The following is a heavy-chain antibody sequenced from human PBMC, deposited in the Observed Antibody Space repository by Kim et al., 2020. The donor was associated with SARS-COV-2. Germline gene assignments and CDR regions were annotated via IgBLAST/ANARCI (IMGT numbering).Heavy chain of an antibody. CDR1: GGSISSSSYY. V-gene: IGHV4-39*01. D-gene: IGHD6-19*01. CDR2: IYYSGST. Sequence: SETLSLTCTVSGGSISSSSYYWGWIRQPPGKGLEWIGSIYYSGSTYYNPSLKSRVTISVDTSKNQFSLKLSSVTAADTAVYYCASPAIGYSSGWYFHFDYWGQGTLVTVSS. CDR3: ASPAIGYSSGWYFHFDY. J-gene: IGHJ4*02.